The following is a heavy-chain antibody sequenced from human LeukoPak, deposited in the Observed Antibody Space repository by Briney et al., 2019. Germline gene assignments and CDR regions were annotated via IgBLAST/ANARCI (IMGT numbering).Heavy chain of an antibody. D-gene: IGHD5-18*01. V-gene: IGHV1-8*01. CDR2: MNPNSGNT. CDR1: GYTFTSYD. J-gene: IGHJ6*02. CDR3: ARFTAMVYYYYGMDV. Sequence: ASVKVSCKASGYTFTSYDINWVRQATGHGLEWMGWMNPNSGNTGYAQKFQGRVTMTRNTSISTAYMELSSLRSEDTAVYYCARFTAMVYYYYGMDVWGQGTTVTVSS.